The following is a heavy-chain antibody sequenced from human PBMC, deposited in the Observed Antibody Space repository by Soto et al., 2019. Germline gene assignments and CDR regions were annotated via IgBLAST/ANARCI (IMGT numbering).Heavy chain of an antibody. J-gene: IGHJ6*02. CDR2: IRSKAYGGTT. Sequence: GGSLRLSCTASGFTFGDYAMSWFRQAPGKGLEWVGFIRSKAYGGTTEYAASVKGRFTISRDDSKSIAYLQMNGLKTEDTAVYYCTRGRQGREWELWSYPYYYGMDVWGQGTTVTVSS. CDR3: TRGRQGREWELWSYPYYYGMDV. V-gene: IGHV3-49*03. D-gene: IGHD1-26*01. CDR1: GFTFGDYA.